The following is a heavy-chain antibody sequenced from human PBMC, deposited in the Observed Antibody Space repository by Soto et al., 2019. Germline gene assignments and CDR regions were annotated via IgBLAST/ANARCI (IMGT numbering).Heavy chain of an antibody. CDR2: IYYSGST. J-gene: IGHJ4*02. D-gene: IGHD3-22*01. V-gene: IGHV4-59*08. CDR1: GGSISGYY. Sequence: SETLSLTCTVSGGSISGYYWSWIRQPPGKGLEWIGYIYYSGSTNYNPSLKSRVTISVDTSKNQVSLKLSSVTAADTAVYYCARSDSSGYYYALNYWGQGTLVTVSS. CDR3: ARSDSSGYYYALNY.